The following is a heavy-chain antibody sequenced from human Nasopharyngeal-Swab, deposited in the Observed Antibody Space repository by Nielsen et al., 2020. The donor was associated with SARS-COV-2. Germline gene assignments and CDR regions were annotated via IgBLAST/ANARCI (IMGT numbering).Heavy chain of an antibody. V-gene: IGHV3-30*18. CDR3: AKEGSGLGRHSYGSWYFDY. Sequence: GGSLRLSCAASGFTFSSYGMHWVRQAPGKGLEWVAVVSYDGSNKYYADSVKGRFTISRDNSKNTLHLQMNSLRAEDTAVYYCAKEGSGLGRHSYGSWYFDYWGQGTLVTVSS. CDR2: VSYDGSNK. J-gene: IGHJ4*02. CDR1: GFTFSSYG. D-gene: IGHD5-18*01.